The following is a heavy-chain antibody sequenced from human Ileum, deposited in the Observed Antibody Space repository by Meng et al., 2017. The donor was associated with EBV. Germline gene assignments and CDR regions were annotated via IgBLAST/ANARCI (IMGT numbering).Heavy chain of an antibody. Sequence: VELVRSGAEMKGAAAQEQVYCKTAGYTFTGYYMYWIRQSPGQGLEWIGSINPNSGKTNYAQKFQGRVAVTTDTSTSTGYMELRSLTSDDTAIYYCARPQQVAYYDYWGQGTLVTVSS. CDR1: GYTFTGYY. D-gene: IGHD6-13*01. J-gene: IGHJ4*02. V-gene: IGHV1-2*02. CDR3: ARPQQVAYYDY. CDR2: INPNSGKT.